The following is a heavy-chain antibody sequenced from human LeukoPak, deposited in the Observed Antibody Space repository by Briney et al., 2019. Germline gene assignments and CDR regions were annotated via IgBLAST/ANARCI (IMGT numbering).Heavy chain of an antibody. CDR3: AKGVPRGGSSFFDY. CDR1: GFTFSGFS. V-gene: IGHV3-23*01. Sequence: PGGSLRLSCSASGFTFSGFSMDWVPQAPGRGREWGLALSCSGGSTYYADYVKGRFTISRDNSKNTLYLQMNSLRAEDTAVYYCAKGVPRGGSSFFDYGGQGTLVTVPS. D-gene: IGHD5-18*01. CDR2: LSCSGGST. J-gene: IGHJ4*02.